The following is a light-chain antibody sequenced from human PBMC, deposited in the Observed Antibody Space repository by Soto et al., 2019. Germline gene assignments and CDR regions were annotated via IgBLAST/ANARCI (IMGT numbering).Light chain of an antibody. Sequence: QSVPTQPPSASESPGQSATISCTGTSSDVGGYNYVSWYQQYPGKAPKLMIYEVSKRPSGVPDRFSGSKSGNTASLTVSGLQAEDEADYYCSSYAGSSTWVFGGGTKLTVL. V-gene: IGLV2-8*01. J-gene: IGLJ3*02. CDR1: SSDVGGYNY. CDR3: SSYAGSSTWV. CDR2: EVS.